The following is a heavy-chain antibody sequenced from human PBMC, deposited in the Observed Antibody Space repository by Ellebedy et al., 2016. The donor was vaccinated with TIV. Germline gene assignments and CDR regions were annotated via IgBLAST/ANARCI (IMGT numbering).Heavy chain of an antibody. J-gene: IGHJ6*02. CDR1: GGSISSFY. CDR2: IYYSGST. Sequence: SETLSLTCTVFGGSISSFYWSWIRQPPGKGLEWIGYIYYSGSTNYNPSLKSRVTISVDTSKNQFSLKLSSVTAADTAVYYCAASGKYQPSTSQYYYYYGMDVWGQGTTVTVSS. CDR3: AASGKYQPSTSQYYYYYGMDV. D-gene: IGHD2-2*01. V-gene: IGHV4-59*12.